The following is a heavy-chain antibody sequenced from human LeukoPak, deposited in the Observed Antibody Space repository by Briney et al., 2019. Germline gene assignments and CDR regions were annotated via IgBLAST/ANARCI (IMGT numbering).Heavy chain of an antibody. CDR3: AKANGAIFGVAGYFDY. Sequence: GGSLRLSCAASGFTFSSYAMSWVRQAPGKGLEWVSAISGSGTNTYYADSVKGRFTISRDNSKNTLDLQMNSLRAEDTAVYYCAKANGAIFGVAGYFDYWGQGTLVTVSS. J-gene: IGHJ4*02. D-gene: IGHD3-3*02. CDR2: ISGSGTNT. CDR1: GFTFSSYA. V-gene: IGHV3-23*01.